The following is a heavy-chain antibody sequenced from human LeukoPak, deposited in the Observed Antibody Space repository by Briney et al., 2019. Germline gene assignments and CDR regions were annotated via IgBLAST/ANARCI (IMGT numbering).Heavy chain of an antibody. Sequence: SETLSLTCTVSGGSIRSNNYYWGWVRQPPGKGLEWVGTIYYSGSTSYNPSLKSRVTISVDMSKNQFSLKLSSVTAADTAVYYTYYYDTSTYWYFDLWGRGTLVTVSS. CDR1: GGSIRSNNYY. CDR3: YYYDTSTYWYFDL. CDR2: IYYSGST. V-gene: IGHV4-39*01. J-gene: IGHJ2*01. D-gene: IGHD3-22*01.